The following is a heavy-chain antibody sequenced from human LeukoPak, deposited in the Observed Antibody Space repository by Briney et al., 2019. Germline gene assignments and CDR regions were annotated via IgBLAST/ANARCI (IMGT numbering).Heavy chain of an antibody. V-gene: IGHV4-59*01. CDR3: ARVPRYSSSSGDFDY. CDR1: GGSISSYY. D-gene: IGHD6-6*01. CDR2: IYYSGST. J-gene: IGHJ4*02. Sequence: PSETLSLACTVSGGSISSYYWSWIRQPPGKGLEWIGYIYYSGSTNYNPSLKSRVTISVDTSKNQFSLKLSSVTAADTAVYYCARVPRYSSSSGDFDYWGQGTLDTVSS.